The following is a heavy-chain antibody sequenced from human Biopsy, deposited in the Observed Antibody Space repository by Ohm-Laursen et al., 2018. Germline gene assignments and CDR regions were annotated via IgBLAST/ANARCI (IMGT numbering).Heavy chain of an antibody. CDR1: GYTFSGHY. Sequence: AASVKVSCKASGYTFSGHYMHWVRQAPGQGLEWMGWVNPDSGVTNYAQKFQGRVTMTRDTSISTAYMELSRLGSDDTAVYYCARDKYRSWNYFDNWGQGSLVTVSS. J-gene: IGHJ4*02. V-gene: IGHV1-2*02. CDR3: ARDKYRSWNYFDN. CDR2: VNPDSGVT. D-gene: IGHD6-19*01.